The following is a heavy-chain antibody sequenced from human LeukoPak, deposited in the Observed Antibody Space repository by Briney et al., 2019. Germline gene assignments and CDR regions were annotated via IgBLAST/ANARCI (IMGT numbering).Heavy chain of an antibody. CDR3: AKGAAAVKVDWFDP. D-gene: IGHD6-13*01. CDR2: ITGYGAT. CDR1: GFTFSNFA. V-gene: IGHV3-23*01. Sequence: GGSLRLSCAASGFTFSNFAMMWVRQAPGTGLQWVSTITGYGATFYADSVRGRFTIFRDTSMNTLFLQMNSLGAEDTAVYYCAKGAAAVKVDWFDPWGQGTLVTVSS. J-gene: IGHJ5*02.